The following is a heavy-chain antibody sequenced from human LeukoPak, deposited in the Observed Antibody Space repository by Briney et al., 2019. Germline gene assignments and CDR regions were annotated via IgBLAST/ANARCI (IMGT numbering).Heavy chain of an antibody. D-gene: IGHD3-22*01. J-gene: IGHJ4*02. CDR1: GGSISSYY. Sequence: SETLSLTCTVSGGSISSYYWSWIRRPPGKGLEWIGYIYYSGSTNYNPSLKSRVTISVDTSKNQFSLKLSSVTAADTAVYYCARLSRRFNYYDSSGIDYWGQGTLVTVSS. CDR2: IYYSGST. CDR3: ARLSRRFNYYDSSGIDY. V-gene: IGHV4-59*01.